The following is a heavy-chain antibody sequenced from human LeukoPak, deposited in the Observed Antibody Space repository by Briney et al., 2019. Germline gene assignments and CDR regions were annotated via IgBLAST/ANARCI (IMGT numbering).Heavy chain of an antibody. CDR3: ARLSSGWYRYFDY. J-gene: IGHJ4*02. CDR2: IYYSGST. D-gene: IGHD6-19*01. CDR1: GGSISSSSYY. V-gene: IGHV4-39*01. Sequence: SETLSLTCTVPGGSISSSSYYWGWIRQPPGKGLEWIGSIYYSGSTYYNPSLKSRVTISVDTSKNQFSLKLSSVTAADTAVYYCARLSSGWYRYFDYWGQGTLVTVSS.